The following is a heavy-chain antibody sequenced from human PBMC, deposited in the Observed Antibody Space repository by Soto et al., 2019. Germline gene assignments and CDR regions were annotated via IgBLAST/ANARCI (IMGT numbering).Heavy chain of an antibody. CDR2: ISYDGSNK. V-gene: IGHV3-30-3*01. Sequence: PGGSLRLSCAASGFTFSSYSMHWVGQEQGKGLEWVAVISYDGSNKYYADSVKGRFTISRDNSKNTLYLQMNSLRAEDTAVYYCATASITIFGVVKYYYYYGMDVWGQGTTVTVSS. CDR3: ATASITIFGVVKYYYYYGMDV. D-gene: IGHD3-3*01. CDR1: GFTFSSYS. J-gene: IGHJ6*02.